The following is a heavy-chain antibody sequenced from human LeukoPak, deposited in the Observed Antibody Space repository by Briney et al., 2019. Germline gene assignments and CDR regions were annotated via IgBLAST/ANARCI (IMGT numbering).Heavy chain of an antibody. CDR2: ISAYNGNT. Sequence: ASVKVSCKASGYTFTSYGISWVRQAPGQRLERMGWISAYNGNTNYAQKLQGRVTMSTDTSTSTAYMELRSLRSDDTAVYYCASAGSHYYYYMDVWGKGTTVTVSS. CDR1: GYTFTSYG. V-gene: IGHV1-18*01. CDR3: ASAGSHYYYYMDV. J-gene: IGHJ6*03.